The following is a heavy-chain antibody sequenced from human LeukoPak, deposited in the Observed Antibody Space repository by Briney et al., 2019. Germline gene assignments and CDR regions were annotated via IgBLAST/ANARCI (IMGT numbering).Heavy chain of an antibody. D-gene: IGHD6-13*01. CDR2: INWNGGRT. V-gene: IGHV3-20*04. CDR3: ARDQGGTGSWYEGEGY. Sequence: GGPLRLSCAASGLTFNDYVMSGVRQAPGKGLEWVSGINWNGGRTGYVDSVKGRFTISRDNAKNSLYLQMNSLRAEDTALYYCARDQGGTGSWYEGEGYWGQGTLVTVSS. CDR1: GLTFNDYV. J-gene: IGHJ4*02.